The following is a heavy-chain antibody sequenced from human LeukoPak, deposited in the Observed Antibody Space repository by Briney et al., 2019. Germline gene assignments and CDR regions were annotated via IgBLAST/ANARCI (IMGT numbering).Heavy chain of an antibody. J-gene: IGHJ4*02. CDR3: ARDIRSVTHFDY. Sequence: RGSLRLSPAAPGFTPTSYMMNWVPPAQGKGLGWVSYSSSSSSTIYYADSVKGRFTISRDNAKNSLYLQMNSLRAEDTAVYYCARDIRSVTHFDYWGQGTLVTVSA. V-gene: IGHV3-48*01. CDR1: GFTPTSYM. CDR2: SSSSSSTI. D-gene: IGHD4-17*01.